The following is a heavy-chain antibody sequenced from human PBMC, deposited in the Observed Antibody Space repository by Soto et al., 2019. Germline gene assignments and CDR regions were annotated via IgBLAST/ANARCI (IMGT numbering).Heavy chain of an antibody. CDR3: ARDITMVRGPYGMDV. Sequence: SLRLSCAASGFTFSSYAMHWFRQAPGKGLEWVAVISYDGSNKYYADSVKGRFTISRDNSKNTLYLQMNSLRAEDTAVYYCARDITMVRGPYGMDVWGQGTTVTVSS. J-gene: IGHJ6*02. V-gene: IGHV3-30-3*01. D-gene: IGHD3-10*01. CDR2: ISYDGSNK. CDR1: GFTFSSYA.